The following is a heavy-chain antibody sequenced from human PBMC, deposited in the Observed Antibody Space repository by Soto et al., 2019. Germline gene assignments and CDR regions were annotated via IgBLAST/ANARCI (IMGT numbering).Heavy chain of an antibody. V-gene: IGHV3-23*01. D-gene: IGHD1-26*01. Sequence: EVQLLESGGGLVQPGGSLRLSCAASGFTFSSYAMSWVRQAPGKGLEWVSAISGSGGSTYYADSVKGRVTISRDNSKKTLDLQMNSLRADDTAVYYCAKDSPLMGATFSWGQGTLVTVSS. CDR1: GFTFSSYA. CDR3: AKDSPLMGATFS. CDR2: ISGSGGST. J-gene: IGHJ5*02.